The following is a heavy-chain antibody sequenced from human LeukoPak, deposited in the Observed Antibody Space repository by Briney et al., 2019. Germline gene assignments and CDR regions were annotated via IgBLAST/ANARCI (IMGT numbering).Heavy chain of an antibody. V-gene: IGHV4-4*07. CDR1: GDPISYFY. D-gene: IGHD4-17*01. Sequence: PSETLSLTCSVSGDPISYFYWSWTRQPAGRGLEWIGRIYTSGSTTYNPSLKSRVSMSLDTSKNQFSLQLSSVTAADTAVYYCARDGGYGDYGPWGQGTLVTVSS. CDR3: ARDGGYGDYGP. CDR2: IYTSGST. J-gene: IGHJ5*02.